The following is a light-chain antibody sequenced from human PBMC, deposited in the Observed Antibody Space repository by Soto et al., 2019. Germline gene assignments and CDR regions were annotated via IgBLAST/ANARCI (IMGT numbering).Light chain of an antibody. CDR3: QQSYSRVT. CDR1: QSLSRK. CDR2: AAS. V-gene: IGKV1-39*01. J-gene: IGKJ1*01. Sequence: DIQVTQSPSSLSASVGDGVTISCRSSQSLSRKLSWYQQKPGKAPTLLIYAASRLQSGVPSRFSGSGSGTDFTLTISDLQPEDFATYYCQQSYSRVTFGQGTKVDIK.